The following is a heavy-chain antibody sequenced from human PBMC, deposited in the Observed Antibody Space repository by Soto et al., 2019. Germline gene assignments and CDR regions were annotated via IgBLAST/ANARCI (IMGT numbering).Heavy chain of an antibody. CDR1: GGSISTGGYY. CDR3: ARTQAGFFYGIDC. V-gene: IGHV4-31*03. J-gene: IGHJ4*02. Sequence: SETLSLTCTVSGGSISTGGYYWSWIRQYPGKGLEWLGYIDGSGYTFYNPSLQSRLTLSMDTSKNQFSLKLSSATAADTAVYFCARTQAGFFYGIDCWGQGTLVTVSS. D-gene: IGHD3-3*01. CDR2: IDGSGYT.